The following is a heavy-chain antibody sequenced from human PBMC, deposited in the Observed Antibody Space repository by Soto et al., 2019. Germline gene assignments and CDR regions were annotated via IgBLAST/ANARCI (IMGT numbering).Heavy chain of an antibody. CDR1: GFSLSTSGVG. CDR2: IYWDDDK. V-gene: IGHV2-5*02. CDR3: ARYCSSISCYTAGMDV. D-gene: IGHD2-2*02. Sequence: SGPTLVNPTQTLTLTCTFSGFSLSTSGVGVGWIRQPPGKALEWLALIYWDDDKRYSPSLKSRLTITKDTSKNQVVLTMTNMDPVDTATYYCARYCSSISCYTAGMDVWGLGTTVTVSS. J-gene: IGHJ6*02.